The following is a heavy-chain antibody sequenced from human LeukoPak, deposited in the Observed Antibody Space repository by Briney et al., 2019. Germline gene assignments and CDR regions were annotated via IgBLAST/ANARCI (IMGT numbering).Heavy chain of an antibody. CDR3: ARDGAAAVLLQPPKQAVDNRADAFDI. D-gene: IGHD6-13*01. Sequence: SATLSLTCTVSGGSISSYYWSWIRQPPGKGLEWIGYIYYSGSTNYNPSLKSRVTISVDTSKNQFSLKLSSVTAADTAVYYCARDGAAAVLLQPPKQAVDNRADAFDIWGQGTMVTVSS. J-gene: IGHJ3*02. V-gene: IGHV4-59*01. CDR1: GGSISSYY. CDR2: IYYSGST.